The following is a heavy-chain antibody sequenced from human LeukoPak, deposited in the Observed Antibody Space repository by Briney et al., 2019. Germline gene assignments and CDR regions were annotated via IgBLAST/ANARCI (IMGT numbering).Heavy chain of an antibody. Sequence: GGSLRLSCAASGFTVSSNYMSWVRQAPGKGLEWVSVIYSGGSTYYADSVKGRFTISRDNSKNTLYLQMNSLRAEDTAVYYCAKGSSSSWYVYDYWGQGTLVTVSS. CDR2: IYSGGST. D-gene: IGHD6-13*01. V-gene: IGHV3-66*01. CDR1: GFTVSSNY. CDR3: AKGSSSSWYVYDY. J-gene: IGHJ4*02.